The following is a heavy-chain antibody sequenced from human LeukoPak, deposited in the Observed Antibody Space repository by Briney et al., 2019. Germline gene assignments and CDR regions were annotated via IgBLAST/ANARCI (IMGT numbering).Heavy chain of an antibody. V-gene: IGHV4-30-2*01. Sequence: SETLSLTCAVSGGSISSGGYSWSWIRQPPGKGLEWIGYIYHSGSTYYNPSLKSRVTISVDRSKNQFSLKLSSVTAADTAVYYCARATPHPMASFDYWGQGTLVTVSS. CDR3: ARATPHPMASFDY. CDR1: GGSISSGGYS. CDR2: IYHSGST. D-gene: IGHD3-10*01. J-gene: IGHJ4*02.